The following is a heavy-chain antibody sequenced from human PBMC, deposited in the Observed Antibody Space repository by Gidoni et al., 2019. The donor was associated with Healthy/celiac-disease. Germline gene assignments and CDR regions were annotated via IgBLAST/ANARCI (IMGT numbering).Heavy chain of an antibody. J-gene: IGHJ4*02. CDR1: GGTFSSYA. CDR2: IIPILGIA. Sequence: QVQLVQSGAAVKKPGSSAKVSCKASGGTFSSYAISWVRQAPGQGLEWMGRIIPILGIANYAQKFQGRVTITADKSTSTAYMELSSLRSEDTAVYYCARGPIVVVVAAGPNFDYWGQGTLVTVSS. V-gene: IGHV1-69*04. CDR3: ARGPIVVVVAAGPNFDY. D-gene: IGHD2-15*01.